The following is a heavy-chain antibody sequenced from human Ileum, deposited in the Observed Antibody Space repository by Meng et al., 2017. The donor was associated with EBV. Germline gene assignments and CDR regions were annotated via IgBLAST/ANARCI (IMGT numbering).Heavy chain of an antibody. CDR3: ARGMRSYGDYLGY. CDR2: INSEGSST. J-gene: IGHJ4*02. D-gene: IGHD4-17*01. Sequence: EVQRWESWGGLVTPRGSRRFSVSASGLTFSIYLVNWLRQARGKGLVWVSRINSEGSSTEYADSVRGRFTISRDNVKNMLYLQMTSLTAEDTAVYYCARGMRSYGDYLGYWGQGTLVTVSS. CDR1: GLTFSIYL. V-gene: IGHV3-74*03.